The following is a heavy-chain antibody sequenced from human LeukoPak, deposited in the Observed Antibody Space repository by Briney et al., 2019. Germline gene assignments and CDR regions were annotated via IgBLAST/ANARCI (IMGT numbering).Heavy chain of an antibody. J-gene: IGHJ4*02. D-gene: IGHD3-16*01. CDR1: GFTFSSYG. CDR3: ARVRMGDDFNPFDY. V-gene: IGHV3-33*01. CDR2: IWYDGSNK. Sequence: GGSLRLSCAASGFTFSSYGMHWVRQVPGKGLEWVAVIWYDGSNKYYADSVKGRFTISRDNAKNTLYLQMNSLRAEDTAEYYCARVRMGDDFNPFDYWGQGTLVTVSS.